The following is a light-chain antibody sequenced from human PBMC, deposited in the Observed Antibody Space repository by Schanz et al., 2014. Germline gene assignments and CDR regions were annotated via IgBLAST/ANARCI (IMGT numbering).Light chain of an antibody. CDR3: QQYNNWPPDLT. V-gene: IGKV3D-15*01. J-gene: IGKJ4*01. CDR2: GAS. Sequence: IVMTQSPATLSVSPGETVTLSCRASQSISSDLAWYRLTPGQVPRLLIYGASSRATGIPDRFSGSGSGTDFTLTISRLEPEDFAVYYCQQYNNWPPDLTFGGGTKVEIK. CDR1: QSISSD.